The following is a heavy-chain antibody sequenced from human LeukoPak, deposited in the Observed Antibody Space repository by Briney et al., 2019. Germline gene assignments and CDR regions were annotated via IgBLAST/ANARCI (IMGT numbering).Heavy chain of an antibody. J-gene: IGHJ3*02. CDR3: AKTYYYDSSGSGAFDI. V-gene: IGHV3-7*03. CDR1: GFTFSSYW. D-gene: IGHD3-22*01. CDR2: IKHDGSEK. Sequence: PGGSLRLSCAASGFTFSSYWMSWVRQVPGKGLEWVANIKHDGSEKYYVGSVKGRFTISRDNAKNSLYLQMNSLRAEDTALYYCAKTYYYDSSGSGAFDIWGQGTMVTVSS.